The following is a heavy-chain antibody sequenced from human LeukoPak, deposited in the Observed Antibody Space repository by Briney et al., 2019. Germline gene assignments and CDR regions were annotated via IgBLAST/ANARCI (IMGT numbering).Heavy chain of an antibody. V-gene: IGHV3-30*03. Sequence: GGSLRLSCIASGFTFSNYGMSWVRQAPGKGLEWVAVISYDGSNKYYADSVKGRFTISRDNSKNTLYLQMNSLRAEDTAVYYCARAGYGGNSFGYWGQGTLVTVSS. J-gene: IGHJ4*02. CDR2: ISYDGSNK. D-gene: IGHD4-23*01. CDR1: GFTFSNYG. CDR3: ARAGYGGNSFGY.